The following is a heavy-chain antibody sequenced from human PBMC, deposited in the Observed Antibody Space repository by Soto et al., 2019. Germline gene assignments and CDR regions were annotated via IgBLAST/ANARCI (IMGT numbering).Heavy chain of an antibody. Sequence: SETLSLTCTVSGGSISSYYWSWIRQPPGKGLEWIGYIYYSGSTNYNPSLKSRVTISVDTSKNQFSLKLSSVTAADTAVYYCATSERKRWLQLPYYFDYWGQGTLVTVSS. D-gene: IGHD5-12*01. CDR2: IYYSGST. J-gene: IGHJ4*02. CDR1: GGSISSYY. CDR3: ATSERKRWLQLPYYFDY. V-gene: IGHV4-59*01.